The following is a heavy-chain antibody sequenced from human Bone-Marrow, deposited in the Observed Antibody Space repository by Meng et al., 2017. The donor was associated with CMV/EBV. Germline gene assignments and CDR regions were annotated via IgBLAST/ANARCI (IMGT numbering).Heavy chain of an antibody. V-gene: IGHV1-69*05. D-gene: IGHD6-13*01. CDR2: IIPIFGTA. CDR3: AREGRAAAVNPFDY. J-gene: IGHJ4*02. Sequence: SVKVSCKASGGTFSSYAISWVRQAPGQGLEWMGGIIPIFGTANYAQKFQGRVTITTDESTSTAYMELSSRRSEDTAVYYCAREGRAAAVNPFDYWGQGTLVTVSS. CDR1: GGTFSSYA.